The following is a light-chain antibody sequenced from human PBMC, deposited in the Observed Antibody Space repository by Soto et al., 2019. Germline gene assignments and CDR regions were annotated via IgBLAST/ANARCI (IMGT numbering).Light chain of an antibody. J-gene: IGKJ5*01. V-gene: IGKV3-11*01. CDR2: DAS. CDR1: QSVSSY. CDR3: QQRLNWPIT. Sequence: EIVLTQSPATLSLSPGERATLSCRASQSVSSYLAWYQHKPGQAPRLLIYDASNRATGIPARFSGSGSETDFTLTISSLEPEDFAVYYCQQRLNWPITFGQGTRLRIK.